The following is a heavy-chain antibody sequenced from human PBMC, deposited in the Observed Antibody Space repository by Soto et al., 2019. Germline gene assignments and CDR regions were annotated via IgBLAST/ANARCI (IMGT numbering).Heavy chain of an antibody. D-gene: IGHD2-2*01. CDR3: ARSENQYQLPRDY. CDR1: GGSISSYY. J-gene: IGHJ4*02. Sequence: SETLSLTCTVSGGSISSYYWSWIRQPPGKGLEWIGYIYYSGSTNYNPSLKSRVTISVDTSKNQFSLKLSSVTAADTAVYYCARSENQYQLPRDYWGQGTLVTVSS. CDR2: IYYSGST. V-gene: IGHV4-59*01.